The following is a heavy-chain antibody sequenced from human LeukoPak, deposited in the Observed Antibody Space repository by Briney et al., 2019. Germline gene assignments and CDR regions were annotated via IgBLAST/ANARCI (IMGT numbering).Heavy chain of an antibody. CDR3: AKSDDSSGYYLSPLDY. V-gene: IGHV3-23*01. Sequence: GGSLRLSCAASGFTFSSYAMSWVRQAPGKGLEWVSVISGSGGSTYYAGSVKGRFTISRDYSKNTLYLQMNSLRAEDTAVYYCAKSDDSSGYYLSPLDYWGQGTLVTVSS. CDR2: ISGSGGST. J-gene: IGHJ4*02. D-gene: IGHD3-22*01. CDR1: GFTFSSYA.